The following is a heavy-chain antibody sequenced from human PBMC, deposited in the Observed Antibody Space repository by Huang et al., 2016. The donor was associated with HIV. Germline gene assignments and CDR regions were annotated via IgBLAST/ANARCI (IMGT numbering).Heavy chain of an antibody. Sequence: QLQLQESGPGLVKPSETLSLTCTVSGGSISSSSYYWGWIRQPPGKGLEWIGNIYYSGSTYDNPSLKRRVTISVDTSKDQFSLKLSSVTAADTAVYYGARSLSSYYYGSGSYYNGYYFDYWGQGTLVTVSS. CDR1: GGSISSSSYY. J-gene: IGHJ4*02. V-gene: IGHV4-39*01. CDR2: IYYSGST. CDR3: ARSLSSYYYGSGSYYNGYYFDY. D-gene: IGHD3-10*01.